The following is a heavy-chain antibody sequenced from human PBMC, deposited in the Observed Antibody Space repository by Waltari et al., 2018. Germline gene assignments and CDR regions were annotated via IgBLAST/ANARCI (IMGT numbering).Heavy chain of an antibody. D-gene: IGHD1-26*01. CDR2: IKQDGSEK. J-gene: IGHJ4*01. CDR1: GFTFSNYW. Sequence: EVQLVESGGGLVQPGGSLRISCAASGFTFSNYWMSWVRQAPGKGLEWVANIKQDGSEKDYVDSVKGRLTISRDNAKNSLFLQMNSLRLEDTAVFYCVREATRWVFDFWGHGILVTVSS. V-gene: IGHV3-7*01. CDR3: VREATRWVFDF.